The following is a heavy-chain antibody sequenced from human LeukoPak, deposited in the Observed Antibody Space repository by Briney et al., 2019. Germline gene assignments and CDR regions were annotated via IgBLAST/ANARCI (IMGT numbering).Heavy chain of an antibody. Sequence: PGGSLRLSCAASGFTFSSYAMSWVRQAPGKGLEWVSAISGSGGSTYYADSVKGRFTISRDNSKSTLYLQMNSLRAEDTAVYYCAKDPSYCSSTSCYTMFFGYWGQGTLVTVSS. CDR1: GFTFSSYA. CDR3: AKDPSYCSSTSCYTMFFGY. D-gene: IGHD2-2*02. V-gene: IGHV3-23*01. CDR2: ISGSGGST. J-gene: IGHJ4*02.